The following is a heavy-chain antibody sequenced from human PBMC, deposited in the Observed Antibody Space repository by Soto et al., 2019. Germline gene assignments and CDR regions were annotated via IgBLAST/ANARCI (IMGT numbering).Heavy chain of an antibody. Sequence: EVRLLESGGGLVQPGGSLRLSCAASGFPFSTTGILWVRQPPGAGLEWVSAIGPNPSNTKYTDSVKGRFVISRDNSRNTVFLQMSALRAEDTALYYCTTARHCSSDACPSAEWGQGTLITVSS. CDR2: IGPNPSNT. CDR3: TTARHCSSDACPSAE. J-gene: IGHJ4*02. D-gene: IGHD6-13*01. V-gene: IGHV3-23*05. CDR1: GFPFSTTG.